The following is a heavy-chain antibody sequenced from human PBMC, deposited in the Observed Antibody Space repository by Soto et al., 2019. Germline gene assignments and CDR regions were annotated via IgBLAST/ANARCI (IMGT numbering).Heavy chain of an antibody. CDR2: MNPNSGNT. D-gene: IGHD6-25*01. V-gene: IGHV1-8*01. CDR1: GYTFTSYD. CDR3: ARIKGDGYKFDY. Sequence: ASVKVSCKASGYTFTSYDINWVRQATGQGLEWMGWMNPNSGNTGYAQKFQGRVTMTRNTSISKAYMELSSLRSEDTAVYYCARIKGDGYKFDYWGQGNLVTVSS. J-gene: IGHJ4*02.